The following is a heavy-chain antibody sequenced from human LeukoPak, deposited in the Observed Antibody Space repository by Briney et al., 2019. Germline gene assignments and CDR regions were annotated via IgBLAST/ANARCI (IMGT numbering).Heavy chain of an antibody. CDR2: VYYNGIT. CDR3: ARTTHDFLTGYYHLFDS. J-gene: IGHJ4*02. V-gene: IGHV4-59*01. CDR1: GGSISPYY. Sequence: NPSETLSLTCTVSGGSISPYYWSWIRQPPGKGLEWLGYVYYNGITKYNPSLQSRVTISVDTSKSQFSLKLSSVASADTAVYYCARTTHDFLTGYYHLFDSWGQGVLVTVSS. D-gene: IGHD3-9*01.